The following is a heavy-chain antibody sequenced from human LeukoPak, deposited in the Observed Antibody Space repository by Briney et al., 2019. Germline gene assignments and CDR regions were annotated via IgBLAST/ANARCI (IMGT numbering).Heavy chain of an antibody. J-gene: IGHJ6*02. CDR1: GFTFSGSA. V-gene: IGHV3-73*01. D-gene: IGHD5-18*01. Sequence: GGSLRLSCAASGFTFSGSAMHWVRQASGKGLEWVGHIRSKANPYATAYAAPVKGRFTISRDDSKNTAYLQMNSMKTEDTAVYYCTRRRDTAKDYYYYGMDLWGQGTTVTVSS. CDR2: IRSKANPYAT. CDR3: TRRRDTAKDYYYYGMDL.